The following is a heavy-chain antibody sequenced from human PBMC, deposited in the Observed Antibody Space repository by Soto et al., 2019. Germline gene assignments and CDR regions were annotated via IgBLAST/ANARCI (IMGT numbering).Heavy chain of an antibody. V-gene: IGHV1-69*13. CDR2: IIPFFGTA. J-gene: IGHJ4*02. Sequence: ASVKVSCKASGCTFRTFGISWVRQAPGQGLEWMGGIIPFFGTARYSQKFEDRITITADESTNTVYMDLRSLTSEDTAIYYCAKSAPMDAGDKYYYDFWGQGALVTVSS. D-gene: IGHD4-17*01. CDR1: GCTFRTFG. CDR3: AKSAPMDAGDKYYYDF.